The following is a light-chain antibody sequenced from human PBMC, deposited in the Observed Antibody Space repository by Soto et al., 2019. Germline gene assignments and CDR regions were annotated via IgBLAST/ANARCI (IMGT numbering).Light chain of an antibody. CDR3: QPYDNLPT. J-gene: IGKJ4*01. Sequence: DIQMTQSPSSLSASVGDRVTITCQASQDISNYLNWYQQKPGKAPKLLIYDASNLETGVPSRFSGSGSGTDFTFTISSLQPADIATYYCQPYDNLPTFGGRTKVEIK. V-gene: IGKV1-33*01. CDR1: QDISNY. CDR2: DAS.